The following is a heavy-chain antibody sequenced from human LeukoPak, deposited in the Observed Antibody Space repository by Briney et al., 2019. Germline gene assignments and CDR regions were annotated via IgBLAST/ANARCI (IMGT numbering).Heavy chain of an antibody. Sequence: EASVKVSCKASGYTFTDYYMHWVRQAPGQGLEWMGWINPNSRGTDSAQEFQGRFSMTRDTSISTAYMELSRLRSDDTAVYYCARRAREYSHDAFDIWGQGTMVTVSS. CDR3: ARRAREYSHDAFDI. J-gene: IGHJ3*02. V-gene: IGHV1-2*02. CDR2: INPNSRGT. CDR1: GYTFTDYY. D-gene: IGHD5-18*01.